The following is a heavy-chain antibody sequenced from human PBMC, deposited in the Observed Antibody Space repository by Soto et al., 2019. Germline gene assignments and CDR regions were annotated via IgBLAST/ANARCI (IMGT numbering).Heavy chain of an antibody. CDR1: GFTFSSYA. J-gene: IGHJ4*02. CDR3: AKDGYCSSTSCYAVY. Sequence: EVQLLESGGGFVQPGGSLRLSCAASGFTFSSYAMSWVRQAPGKGLEWVSAISGSGGSTYYADSVKGRFTISRDTSKNTLYLQMNSLRADDTAVYYCAKDGYCSSTSCYAVYWGQGTLVTVSS. CDR2: ISGSGGST. D-gene: IGHD2-2*03. V-gene: IGHV3-23*01.